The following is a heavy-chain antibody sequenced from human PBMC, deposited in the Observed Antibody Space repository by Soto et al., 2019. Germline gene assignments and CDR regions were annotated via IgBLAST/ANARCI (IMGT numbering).Heavy chain of an antibody. CDR2: IYGTGDNT. J-gene: IGHJ3*02. Sequence: EVQLLESGGGLVQPGGSLTLSCAASGFTFSSYAMSWLRQAPGKGLEWVSAIYGTGDNTHYADSVKGRFTFSRDNSRNTLYLQMNGLRTEDTALDYCAKQVTGWFNDAFDIWGQGTLVTVSS. CDR3: AKQVTGWFNDAFDI. V-gene: IGHV3-23*01. D-gene: IGHD6-19*01. CDR1: GFTFSSYA.